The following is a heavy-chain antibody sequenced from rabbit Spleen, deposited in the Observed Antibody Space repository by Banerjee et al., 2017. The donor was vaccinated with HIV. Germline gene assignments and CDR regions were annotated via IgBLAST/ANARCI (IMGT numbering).Heavy chain of an antibody. Sequence: QEQLVESGGGLVQPEGSLTLTCKASRFSFSDRDVMCWVRRAPGKGLEWIACINTATGKGVYANWAKGRFTISSHSAQNTLFLQLNSLTAADTATYFCVREVAAKFALGGPGTLVTVS. J-gene: IGHJ4*01. D-gene: IGHD4-1*01. CDR2: INTATGKG. V-gene: IGHV1S45*01. CDR1: RFSFSDRDV. CDR3: VREVAAKFAL.